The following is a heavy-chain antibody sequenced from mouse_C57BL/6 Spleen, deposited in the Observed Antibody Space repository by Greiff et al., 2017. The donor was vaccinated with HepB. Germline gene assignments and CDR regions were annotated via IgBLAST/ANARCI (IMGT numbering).Heavy chain of an antibody. D-gene: IGHD1-1*01. J-gene: IGHJ2*01. CDR1: GYTFTNYW. Sequence: VKLVESGAELVRPGTSVKMSCKASGYTFTNYWIGWAKQRPGHGLEWIGDIYPGGGYTNYNEKFKGKATLTADKSSSTAYMQFSSLTSEDSAIYYCARGSSPYYFDYWGQGTTLTVSS. CDR3: ARGSSPYYFDY. CDR2: IYPGGGYT. V-gene: IGHV1-63*01.